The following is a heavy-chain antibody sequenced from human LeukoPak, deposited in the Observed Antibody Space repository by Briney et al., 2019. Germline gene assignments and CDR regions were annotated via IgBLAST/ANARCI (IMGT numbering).Heavy chain of an antibody. CDR3: AKGTYGGSYLSYFDY. J-gene: IGHJ4*02. CDR1: GFTFSSFA. CDR2: ISASGGST. D-gene: IGHD1-26*01. V-gene: IGHV3-23*01. Sequence: GGSLRLSCAASGFTFSSFAMHWVRQAPGKGLEWVSSISASGGSTWYADSVKGRFTLSRDNSKNTLYLQMNSLRAEDTAVYYCAKGTYGGSYLSYFDYWGQGTLVTVSS.